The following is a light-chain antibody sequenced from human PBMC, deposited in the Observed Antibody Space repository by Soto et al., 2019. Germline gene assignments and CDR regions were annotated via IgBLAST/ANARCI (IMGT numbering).Light chain of an antibody. J-gene: IGKJ4*01. CDR3: QQYYSDPLT. Sequence: DIVMTQSPDSLDVSLGERATINCKYILSVLYNSNNKNYLTWYQQKPGQPPKMLIYWASTRESGVPDRFSGSGSGTDFTLTISRLQTEDVAVYDCQQYYSDPLTFGGGTKLDIK. CDR1: LSVLYNSNNKNY. CDR2: WAS. V-gene: IGKV4-1*01.